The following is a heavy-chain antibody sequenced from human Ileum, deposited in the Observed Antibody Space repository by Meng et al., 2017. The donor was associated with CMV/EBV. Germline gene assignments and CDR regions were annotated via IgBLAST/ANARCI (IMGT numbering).Heavy chain of an antibody. V-gene: IGHV1-2*02. CDR2: IDPNTGGT. CDR3: AREESVLLIPAAYNWFDP. CDR1: YRFTGNC. J-gene: IGHJ5*02. Sequence: YRFTGNCIHWVRQAPGQGLEWMGWIDPNTGGTKYAQKFQGRITMTRDTSISTTYMELSRLRSDDAAVYFCAREESVLLIPAAYNWFDPWGQGTLVTVSS. D-gene: IGHD2-2*01.